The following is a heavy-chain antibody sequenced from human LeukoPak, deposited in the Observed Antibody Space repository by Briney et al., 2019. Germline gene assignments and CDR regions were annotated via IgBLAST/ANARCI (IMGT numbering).Heavy chain of an antibody. J-gene: IGHJ5*02. Sequence: SETLSLTSTVSAGSISSTFYYWGWIRQPPGKGLEWIASIYYSGSTYYNPSHHSRVTISVETPKNQFSLKLSSVTAADTAVYYCARRALVGIHPSWFDPWGQGTLVTGSS. V-gene: IGHV4-39*01. CDR2: IYYSGST. CDR3: ARRALVGIHPSWFDP. D-gene: IGHD1-26*01. CDR1: AGSISSTFYY.